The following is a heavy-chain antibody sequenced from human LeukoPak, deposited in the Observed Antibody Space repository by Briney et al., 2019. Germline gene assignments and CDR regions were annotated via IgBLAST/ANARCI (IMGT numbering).Heavy chain of an antibody. Sequence: GGSLRLSCAASGFTFSNTWMSWVRQAPGKGLEWVGRIKSKTDGGTTDYAAPVKGRFTISRDDSKNTLYLQMNSLKTEDTAVYYCGSSEDGYIDYWGQGTLVTVSS. J-gene: IGHJ4*02. D-gene: IGHD2-15*01. CDR3: GSSEDGYIDY. CDR1: GFTFSNTW. V-gene: IGHV3-15*01. CDR2: IKSKTDGGTT.